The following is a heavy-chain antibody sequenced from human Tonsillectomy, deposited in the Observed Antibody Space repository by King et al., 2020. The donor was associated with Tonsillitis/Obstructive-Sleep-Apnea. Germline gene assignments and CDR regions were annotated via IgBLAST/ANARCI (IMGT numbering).Heavy chain of an antibody. Sequence: VQLVESGGGLVKPGRSLRLSCTASGFTFGDYAMTWFRQAPGKGLEWVGFIRSKGYGGTTECAPSVKCTVINSRDDSQSIADLQMNSLKTEDTALYYCTRGNYKHDYWGQGTLVTVSS. V-gene: IGHV3-49*05. CDR2: IRSKGYGGTT. D-gene: IGHD1-7*01. J-gene: IGHJ4*02. CDR3: TRGNYKHDY. CDR1: GFTFGDYA.